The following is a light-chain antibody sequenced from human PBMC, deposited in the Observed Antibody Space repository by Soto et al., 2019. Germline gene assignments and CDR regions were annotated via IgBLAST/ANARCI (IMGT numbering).Light chain of an antibody. V-gene: IGKV3-15*01. Sequence: EIVMTQSPATLSVSPGERATLSCRASQSVSSSLAWYQHKPGQAPRLLIYGASTRATGIPARFSGSGSGTEFTLTISSLQSEDFAVYYCQQYNNWPWTFGQGTKVDNK. CDR3: QQYNNWPWT. J-gene: IGKJ1*01. CDR1: QSVSSS. CDR2: GAS.